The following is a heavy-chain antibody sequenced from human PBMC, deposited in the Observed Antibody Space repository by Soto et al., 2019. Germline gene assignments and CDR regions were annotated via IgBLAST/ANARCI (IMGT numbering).Heavy chain of an antibody. V-gene: IGHV1-69*13. D-gene: IGHD3-22*01. CDR2: IIPIFGTA. J-gene: IGHJ6*02. Sequence: SVKVSCKASGYTFTGYYMHWVRQAPGQGLEWMGGIIPIFGTANYAQKFQGRVTITADESTSTAYMELSSLRSEDTAVYCCARVPYYYDSSTSGPAYYYYGMDVWGQGTTVTVSS. CDR1: GYTFTGYY. CDR3: ARVPYYYDSSTSGPAYYYYGMDV.